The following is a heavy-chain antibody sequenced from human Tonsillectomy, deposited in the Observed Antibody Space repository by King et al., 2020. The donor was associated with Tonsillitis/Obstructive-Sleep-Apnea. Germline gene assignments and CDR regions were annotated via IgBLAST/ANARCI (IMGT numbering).Heavy chain of an antibody. CDR3: ARHEGGTWIQLWLVDY. Sequence: QLQESGPGLVKPSETLSLTCTVSGGSISSSSYYWGWIRQPPGKGLEWIGSIYYSGSTYYNPSLKSRVTISVDTSKNQFSLKLGSVTAADTAVYYCARHEGGTWIQLWLVDYWGQGTLVTVSS. CDR2: IYYSGST. D-gene: IGHD5-18*01. V-gene: IGHV4-39*01. J-gene: IGHJ4*02. CDR1: GGSISSSSYY.